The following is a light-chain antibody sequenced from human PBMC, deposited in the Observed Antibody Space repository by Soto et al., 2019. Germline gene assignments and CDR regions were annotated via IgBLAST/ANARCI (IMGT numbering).Light chain of an antibody. CDR3: MQKIHLPLT. J-gene: IGKJ4*01. Sequence: DIVMTQTPLFLSVTPGQPASISCKSSQSLQHSDGRTYLDWYLQKPGQPPHLLIYEVSNRFSGVPNRFSGSGSGTHFTLTISRVEVEDVAVYYCMQKIHLPLTFGGGTKVEIK. CDR2: EVS. V-gene: IGKV2D-29*01. CDR1: QSLQHSDGRTY.